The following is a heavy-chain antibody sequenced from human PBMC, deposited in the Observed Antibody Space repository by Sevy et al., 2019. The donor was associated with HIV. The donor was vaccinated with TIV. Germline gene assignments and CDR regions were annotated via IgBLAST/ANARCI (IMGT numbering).Heavy chain of an antibody. Sequence: GGSLRLSCAGSGFTFSDAAIHWVRQASGKGLEWLGRIRGKANNDATAYAASVKARFSISRNDLKDTAYLQMNSLRTEDAAMYYCSIYYDIRAFDSWGQGTQVTVSS. V-gene: IGHV3-73*01. CDR2: IRGKANNDAT. J-gene: IGHJ4*02. D-gene: IGHD3-22*01. CDR3: SIYYDIRAFDS. CDR1: GFTFSDAA.